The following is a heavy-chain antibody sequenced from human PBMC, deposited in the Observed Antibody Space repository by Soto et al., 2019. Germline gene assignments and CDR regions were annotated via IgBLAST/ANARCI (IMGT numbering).Heavy chain of an antibody. CDR3: ARAVAATRYRNYYYMDV. J-gene: IGHJ6*03. CDR2: INPNSGGT. Sequence: AASVKVSCKASGYTFTGYYMHWVRQAPGQGLEWMGWINPNSGGTNYAQKFQGWVTMTRDTSISTAYMELSRLRSDDTAVYYCARAVAATRYRNYYYMDVWGKGTTVTVSS. D-gene: IGHD2-15*01. CDR1: GYTFTGYY. V-gene: IGHV1-2*04.